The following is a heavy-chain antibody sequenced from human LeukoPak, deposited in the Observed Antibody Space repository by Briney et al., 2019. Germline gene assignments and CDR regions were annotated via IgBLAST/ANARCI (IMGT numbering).Heavy chain of an antibody. Sequence: GGSLSLSCVASGFIFGSYGMSWVRPAAGRGLEWVAVIAGSGGSTYYADSVKGRFTISRDSSRSTLYLQMHSLRAEDTAVYYCAKDRPYITSWYGCSTPWGQGTLVIVSS. CDR2: IAGSGGST. J-gene: IGHJ5*02. V-gene: IGHV3-23*01. CDR1: GFIFGSYG. D-gene: IGHD6-13*01. CDR3: AKDRPYITSWYGCSTP.